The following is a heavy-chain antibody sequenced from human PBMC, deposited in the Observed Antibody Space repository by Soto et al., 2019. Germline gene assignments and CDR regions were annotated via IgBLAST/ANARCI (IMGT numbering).Heavy chain of an antibody. Sequence: SETLSLTCTVSGGSISSYYWSWIRQPPGKGLEWIGYIYYSGSTNYNPSLKSRVTISVDTSKNQFSLKLSSVTAADTAVCYCARANWYSEYWGQGTLVTVS. V-gene: IGHV4-59*01. D-gene: IGHD7-27*01. J-gene: IGHJ4*02. CDR3: ARANWYSEY. CDR2: IYYSGST. CDR1: GGSISSYY.